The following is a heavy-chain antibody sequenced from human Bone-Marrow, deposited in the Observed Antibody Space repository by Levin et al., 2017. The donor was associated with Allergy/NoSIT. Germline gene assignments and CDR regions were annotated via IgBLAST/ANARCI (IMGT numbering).Heavy chain of an antibody. CDR3: ARTAIVVVPAAYLDYYGMDV. CDR1: GGTFSSYA. Sequence: PGGSLRLSCKASGGTFSSYAISWVRQAPGQGLEWMGGIIPIFGTANYAQKFQGRVTITADESTSTAYMELSSLRSEDTAVYYCARTAIVVVPAAYLDYYGMDVWGQGTTVTVSS. CDR2: IIPIFGTA. V-gene: IGHV1-69*01. D-gene: IGHD2-2*01. J-gene: IGHJ6*02.